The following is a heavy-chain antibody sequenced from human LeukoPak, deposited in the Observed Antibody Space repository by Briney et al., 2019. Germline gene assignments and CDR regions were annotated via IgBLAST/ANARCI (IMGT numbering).Heavy chain of an antibody. J-gene: IGHJ4*02. CDR3: ASEMGYCSSTSCYGGDY. D-gene: IGHD2-2*01. CDR2: INHSGST. CDR1: GGSFSGYY. Sequence: SETLSLTCAVYGGSFSGYYWSWIRQPPGKGLEWIGEINHSGSTNYNPSLKSRVTISVDTSKNQFSLKLSSVTAADTAVYYCASEMGYCSSTSCYGGDYWGQGTLVTVSS. V-gene: IGHV4-34*01.